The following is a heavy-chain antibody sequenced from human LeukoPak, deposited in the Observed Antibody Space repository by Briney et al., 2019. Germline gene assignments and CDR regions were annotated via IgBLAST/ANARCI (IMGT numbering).Heavy chain of an antibody. CDR2: ISSTGSTI. CDR3: AKEMTTVTTGIFDY. D-gene: IGHD4-17*01. V-gene: IGHV3-11*04. Sequence: GGSLRLSCAASGFTFSDYYMSWIRQAPGKGLEWVSYISSTGSTIYYAESVKGRFTISRDNSKNTLYLQMNSLRAEDTAVYYCAKEMTTVTTGIFDYWGQGTLVTVSS. J-gene: IGHJ4*02. CDR1: GFTFSDYY.